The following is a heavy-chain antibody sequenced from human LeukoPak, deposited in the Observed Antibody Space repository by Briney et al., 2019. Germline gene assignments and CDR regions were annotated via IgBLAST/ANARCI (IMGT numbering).Heavy chain of an antibody. CDR2: IIPIFGIA. V-gene: IGHV1-69*04. CDR1: GGTFSSYA. CDR3: ARARGSGSYENPYYFDY. D-gene: IGHD1-26*01. Sequence: SVKVSCKASGGTFSSYAISWVRQAPGQGPEWMGRIIPIFGIANCAQKFQGRVTITADKPTSTAYMELSSLRSEDTAVYYCARARGSGSYENPYYFDYWGQGTLVTVSS. J-gene: IGHJ4*02.